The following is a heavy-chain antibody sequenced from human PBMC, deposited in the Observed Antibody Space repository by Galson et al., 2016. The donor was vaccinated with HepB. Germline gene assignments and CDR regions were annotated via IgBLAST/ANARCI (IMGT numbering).Heavy chain of an antibody. CDR3: VQGSTAPAV. Sequence: SLRLSCAASGFTFSNYGMTWVRQAPGKGLEVVSSISRSGDSTDYADSVKGRFTISRDNSKNTLSLQMNSLTADDTAIYYCVQGSTAPAVWSQGTLVTVSS. J-gene: IGHJ4*02. CDR2: ISRSGDST. CDR1: GFTFSNYG. V-gene: IGHV3-23*01. D-gene: IGHD1-26*01.